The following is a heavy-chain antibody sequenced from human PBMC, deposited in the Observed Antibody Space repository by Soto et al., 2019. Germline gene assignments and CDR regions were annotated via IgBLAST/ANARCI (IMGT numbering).Heavy chain of an antibody. V-gene: IGHV1-69*13. CDR2: IIPIFGTA. Sequence: SVKVSCKASGGTFSSYAISWVRQAPGQGLEWMGGIIPIFGTANYAQKFQGRVTITADESTSTAYMELSSLRSEDTAVYYCARARTVTTPFDYWGQGTLVTVSS. CDR3: ARARTVTTPFDY. J-gene: IGHJ4*02. D-gene: IGHD4-17*01. CDR1: GGTFSSYA.